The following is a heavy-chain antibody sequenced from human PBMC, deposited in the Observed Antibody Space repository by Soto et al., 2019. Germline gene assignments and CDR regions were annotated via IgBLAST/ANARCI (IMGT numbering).Heavy chain of an antibody. CDR3: ARADTGYAHGYYYYGMDV. J-gene: IGHJ6*02. V-gene: IGHV3-48*01. CDR2: ISSSSSTI. CDR1: GFTISSYS. Sequence: EVQLEESGGGLVQPGGSLRLSCAASGFTISSYSMNWVRQAPGKGLEWVSYISSSSSTIYYADSVKGRFTISRDNAKNSLYLQMNSLRAEDTAVYYCARADTGYAHGYYYYGMDVWGQGTTVTVSS. D-gene: IGHD5-12*01.